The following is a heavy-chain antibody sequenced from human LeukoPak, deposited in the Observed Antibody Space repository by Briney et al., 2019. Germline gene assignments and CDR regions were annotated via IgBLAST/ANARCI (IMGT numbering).Heavy chain of an antibody. CDR1: GYSISRGYS. CDR2: IYHSGAA. J-gene: IGHJ4*02. V-gene: IGHV4-30-4*07. CDR3: VRGVGGEYFYFDR. Sequence: SETLSLTCTVSGYSISRGYSWSWIRQPPGKGLEWVGYIYHSGAAYHNPSLKSRLALSVDTSNNQFSLRLRSVTAADTAVYYCVRGVGGEYFYFDRWGQGALVTVSA. D-gene: IGHD1-26*01.